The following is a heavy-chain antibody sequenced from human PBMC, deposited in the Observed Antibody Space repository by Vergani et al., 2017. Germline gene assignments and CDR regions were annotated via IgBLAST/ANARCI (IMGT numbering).Heavy chain of an antibody. Sequence: QVQLVQSGAEVKKPGASVKVSCKASGYTFTGYYMHWVRQAPGQGLEWMGWINPNRGGTNYAQKFQGRVTMTRDTSISTAYMELSLLRSDDTAVYYCASQIAAHDAFDIWGQGTMVTVSS. CDR3: ASQIAAHDAFDI. V-gene: IGHV1-2*02. D-gene: IGHD6-6*01. CDR1: GYTFTGYY. J-gene: IGHJ3*02. CDR2: INPNRGGT.